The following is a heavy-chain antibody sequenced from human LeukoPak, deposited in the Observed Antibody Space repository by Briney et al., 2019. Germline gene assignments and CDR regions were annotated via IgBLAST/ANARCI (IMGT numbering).Heavy chain of an antibody. CDR1: GGSISSYY. V-gene: IGHV4-59*01. Sequence: SETLSLTCTVSGGSISSYYWSWIRQPPGKGLEWIGYRHYSGSFNYSPSLKSRAIISLDTSKNQFSLRLSSVTAADAAVYYCARFDYGDSAGRAGPLNFWGQGTLVTVSS. CDR2: RHYSGSF. D-gene: IGHD4-17*01. CDR3: ARFDYGDSAGRAGPLNF. J-gene: IGHJ4*02.